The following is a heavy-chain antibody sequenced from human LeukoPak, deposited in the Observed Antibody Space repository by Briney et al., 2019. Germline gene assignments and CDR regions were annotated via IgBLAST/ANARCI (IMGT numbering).Heavy chain of an antibody. CDR2: ISGSGSNT. V-gene: IGHV3-23*01. D-gene: IGHD3-16*01. Sequence: GGSLRLSCAASGITFANYAMTWVGQAPGKGLDWVSLISGSGSNTYYTDSVQGRFTISRDNSRNTLYLQMSSLRAEDTAIYYCAKERGISYTYEFDYWGQGALVTVSS. CDR3: AKERGISYTYEFDY. J-gene: IGHJ4*02. CDR1: GITFANYA.